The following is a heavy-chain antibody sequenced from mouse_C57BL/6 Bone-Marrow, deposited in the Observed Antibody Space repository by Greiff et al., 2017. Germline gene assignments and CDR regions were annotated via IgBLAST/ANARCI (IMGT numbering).Heavy chain of an antibody. J-gene: IGHJ4*01. CDR1: GYTFTSYW. V-gene: IGHV1-61*01. Sequence: QVQLQQPGAELVRPGSSVKLSCKASGYTFTSYWMDWVKQRPGQGLEWIGNIYPSDSETHYNQKFKDKATLTVDKSSSTAYMQLSSLTSEDSAVYYCARGLYAMDYWDQGTSVTVSS. CDR2: IYPSDSET. CDR3: ARGLYAMDY.